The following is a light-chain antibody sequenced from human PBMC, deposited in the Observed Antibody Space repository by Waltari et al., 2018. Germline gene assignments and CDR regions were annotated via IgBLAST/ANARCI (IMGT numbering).Light chain of an antibody. CDR3: QKYVNLPAT. Sequence: EIVLTQSPGTLSLSPGERATLSCRASQSVSKYLAWYQQKPDQAPRLLIYDASIRATGIPDRCSGSGSGTDFSLTISRLEPEDFAVYYCQKYVNLPATFGQGTKVEIK. J-gene: IGKJ1*01. CDR2: DAS. V-gene: IGKV3-20*01. CDR1: QSVSKY.